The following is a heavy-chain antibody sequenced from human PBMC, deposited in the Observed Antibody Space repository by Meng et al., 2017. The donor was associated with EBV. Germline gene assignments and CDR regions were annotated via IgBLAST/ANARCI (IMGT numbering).Heavy chain of an antibody. CDR3: ARVSFYDYWSGYSFNWFDP. CDR2: VYYSGNS. Sequence: QLQLYQSGPGLVKPSETLSLTCTVAGYSISSRSYYWGLIRQSPGKGLEWIGNVYYSGNSYYNPSLKSRVTISVDTSKNQFYLKLISVTAADTAVYFCARVSFYDYWSGYSFNWFDPWGQGTMVTVSS. V-gene: IGHV4-39*01. J-gene: IGHJ5*02. D-gene: IGHD3-3*01. CDR1: GYSISSRSYY.